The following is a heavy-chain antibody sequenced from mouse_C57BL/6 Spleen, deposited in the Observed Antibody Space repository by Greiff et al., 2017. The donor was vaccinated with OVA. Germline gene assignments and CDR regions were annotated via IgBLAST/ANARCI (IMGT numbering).Heavy chain of an antibody. D-gene: IGHD2-2*01. CDR3: ARLEVTDAWFAY. CDR2: IHPNSGST. J-gene: IGHJ3*01. V-gene: IGHV1-64*01. Sequence: QVQLQQPGAELVKPGASVKLSCKASGYTFTSYWMHWVKQRPGQGLEWIGMIHPNSGSTNYNEKFKSKATLTVDKSSSTAYMQLSSLTSEDSAVYYCARLEVTDAWFAYWGQGTLVTVSA. CDR1: GYTFTSYW.